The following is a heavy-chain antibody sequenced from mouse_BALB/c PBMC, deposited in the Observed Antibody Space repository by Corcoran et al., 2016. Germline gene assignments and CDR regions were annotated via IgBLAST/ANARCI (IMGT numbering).Heavy chain of an antibody. CDR2: INTYTGEP. J-gene: IGHJ4*01. CDR1: GYTFTNYG. D-gene: IGHD4-1*01. CDR3: ARQTGNAPYYYFIDY. Sequence: QIQLVQSGHELKKPGETVKISCKASGYTFTNYGMNWVKQAPGKGLKWRGWINTYTGEPTYADDFKGRLSFSLETSASTAYLQINNRNNEDMATYFCARQTGNAPYYYFIDYWGQGTSVTVSS. V-gene: IGHV9-1*02.